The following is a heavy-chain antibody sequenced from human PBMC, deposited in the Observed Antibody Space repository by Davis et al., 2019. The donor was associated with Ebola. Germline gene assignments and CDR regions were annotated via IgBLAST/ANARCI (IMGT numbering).Heavy chain of an antibody. CDR2: IGAYTCNP. CDR1: GYTFKHYA. J-gene: IGHJ6*02. V-gene: IGHV1-18*01. D-gene: IGHD6-25*01. Sequence: ASVKVSCKASGYTFKHYAISWVLPAPPQPLPFFFLIGAYTCNPNYAQKFQGRITMTSDTSTSTVYMDLSSLRSEDTAQYFCARDRPEGGAAPPVYLGLYFYYGMDVWGQGTTVTVS. CDR3: ARDRPEGGAAPPVYLGLYFYYGMDV.